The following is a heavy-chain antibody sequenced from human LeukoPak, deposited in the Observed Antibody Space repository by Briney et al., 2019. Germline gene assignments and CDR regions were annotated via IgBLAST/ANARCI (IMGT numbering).Heavy chain of an antibody. V-gene: IGHV3-21*04. D-gene: IGHD2-2*01. J-gene: IGHJ4*02. Sequence: GGSLRLSCAASGFTFSSYSMNWVRQAPGKGLEWVSSISSSSSYIYYADSVKGRFTISRDNSKNTLYLQMNSLRAEDTAVYYCAKGTPKIVVVPAAQGYWGQGTLVTVSS. CDR1: GFTFSSYS. CDR2: ISSSSSYI. CDR3: AKGTPKIVVVPAAQGY.